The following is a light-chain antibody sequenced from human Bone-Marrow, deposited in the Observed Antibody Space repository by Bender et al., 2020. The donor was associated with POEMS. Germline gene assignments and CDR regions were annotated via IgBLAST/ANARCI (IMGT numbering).Light chain of an antibody. V-gene: IGLV2-23*01. CDR2: EAS. J-gene: IGLJ3*02. CDR1: SSDVGGYYL. CDR3: CSFVTGGTWV. Sequence: QSALTQPASVSGSPGQSITISCTGTSSDVGGYYLFSWYQQHPGKAPKLIIYEASKRPSGISNRFSGSKSGNTASLTISGLQAEDEADYSCCSFVTGGTWVFGGGTRLTVL.